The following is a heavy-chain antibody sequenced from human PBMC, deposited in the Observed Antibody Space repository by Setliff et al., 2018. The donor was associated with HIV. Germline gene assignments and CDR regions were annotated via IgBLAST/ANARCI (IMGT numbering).Heavy chain of an antibody. CDR1: GCTFSSYE. CDR3: ARKGY. Sequence: GGSLRLSCPASGCTFSSYEMNWVRQAPGKGLEWVSYINSYGSSTYYADSGKGRFTISRDNAKNSLYLQMNSLRAEDTAVEYCARKGYWGQGTLVTISS. V-gene: IGHV3-48*03. CDR2: INSYGSST. J-gene: IGHJ4*02.